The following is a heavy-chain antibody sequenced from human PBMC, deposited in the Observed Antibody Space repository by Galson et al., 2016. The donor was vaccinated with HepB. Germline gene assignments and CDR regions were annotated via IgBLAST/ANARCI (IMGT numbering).Heavy chain of an antibody. D-gene: IGHD2-15*01. Sequence: CAISGDSVSSGATSWNWIRQSPSRGLEWLGRTYYRSRWYYDYAVSVRSRITINADTSNNQFSLHLNSVTPEDTAIYYCATVSCASGGRGYWGQGTLVTVSS. J-gene: IGHJ4*02. CDR1: GDSVSSGATS. V-gene: IGHV6-1*01. CDR2: TYYRSRWYY. CDR3: ATVSCASGGRGY.